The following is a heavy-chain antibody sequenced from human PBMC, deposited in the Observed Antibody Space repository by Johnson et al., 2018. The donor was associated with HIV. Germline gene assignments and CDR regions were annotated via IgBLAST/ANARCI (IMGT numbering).Heavy chain of an antibody. CDR1: GFTFSSYG. V-gene: IGHV3-30*02. J-gene: IGHJ3*02. CDR2: IRYDGSNK. D-gene: IGHD1-26*01. CDR3: ARGVVGVLSNAFDI. Sequence: QVQLMESGGGVVQPGGSLRLSCAASGFTFSSYGMHWVRQAPGKGLEWVPFIRYDGSNKYYVDSVKGRFTISRDNSKNTLYLQMNSLRAEDTTVYYCARGVVGVLSNAFDIWGQGTMVTVSS.